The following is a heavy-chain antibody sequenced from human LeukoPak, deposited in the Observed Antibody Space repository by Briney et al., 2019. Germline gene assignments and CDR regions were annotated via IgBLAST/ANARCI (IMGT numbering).Heavy chain of an antibody. J-gene: IGHJ4*02. Sequence: GSLRLSCAASGFTLSNAWMNWVRQPPGKGLEWIGEINHSGSTNYNPSLKSRVTISVDTSKNQFSLKLSSVTAADTAVYYCARLREQQPQTFDYWGQGTLVTVSS. V-gene: IGHV4-34*01. CDR1: GFTLSNAW. D-gene: IGHD6-13*01. CDR3: ARLREQQPQTFDY. CDR2: INHSGST.